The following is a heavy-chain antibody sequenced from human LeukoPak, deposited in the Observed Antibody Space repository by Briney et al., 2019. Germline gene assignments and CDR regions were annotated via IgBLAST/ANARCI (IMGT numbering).Heavy chain of an antibody. D-gene: IGHD3-22*01. CDR3: ARGRSGYYPYYFDY. CDR1: GFTFSSYG. J-gene: IGHJ4*02. CDR2: IWYDGSNK. V-gene: IGHV3-33*01. Sequence: QPGRSLRLSCAASGFTFSSYGMPWVRQAPGKGLEWVAVIWYDGSNKYYADSVKGRFTISRDNSKNTLYLQMNSLRAEDTAVYYCARGRSGYYPYYFDYWGQGTLVTVSS.